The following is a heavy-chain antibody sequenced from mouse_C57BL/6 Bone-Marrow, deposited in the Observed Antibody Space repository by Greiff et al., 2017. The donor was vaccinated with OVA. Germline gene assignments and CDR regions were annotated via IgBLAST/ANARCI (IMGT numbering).Heavy chain of an antibody. CDR3: ARREAYDSNGGFAY. V-gene: IGHV5-9*01. J-gene: IGHJ3*01. Sequence: EVQLVESGGGLVKPGGSLKLSCAASGFTFSSYTMSWVRQTPEKRLEWVATISGGGGNTYYPDSVKGRFTISRDNAKNTLYLQMSSLRSEDTALYYCARREAYDSNGGFAYWGQGTLVTVSA. CDR2: ISGGGGNT. D-gene: IGHD2-5*01. CDR1: GFTFSSYT.